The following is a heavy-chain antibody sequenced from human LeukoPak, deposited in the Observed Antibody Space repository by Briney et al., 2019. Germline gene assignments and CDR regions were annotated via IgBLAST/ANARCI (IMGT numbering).Heavy chain of an antibody. D-gene: IGHD4-11*01. J-gene: IGHJ6*03. CDR3: ARDIRDYKNYYHYMDV. V-gene: IGHV4-39*07. Sequence: PSETLSLTCTVPGGSISSSSYYWGWIRQPPGKGLEWIGSIYYSGSTYYNPSLKSRVTISVDTSKNQFSLKLSSVTAADTAVYYCARDIRDYKNYYHYMDVWGKGTTVTVSS. CDR2: IYYSGST. CDR1: GGSISSSSYY.